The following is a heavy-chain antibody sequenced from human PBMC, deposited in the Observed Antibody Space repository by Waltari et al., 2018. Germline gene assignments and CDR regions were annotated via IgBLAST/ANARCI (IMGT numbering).Heavy chain of an antibody. D-gene: IGHD2-15*01. J-gene: IGHJ6*02. V-gene: IGHV5-51*03. Sequence: EVQQVQYGAEVKQPGESMKRSCTGSGYSFTSYWIGWVRQMPGKGTAWMGIIYPGDSYTRYIPSFQGQVTISADKSIRTAYLQWSRLKASDTAMYYCARRAYCSGGSFYSGYYYGMDVWGQGTTVTVSS. CDR3: ARRAYCSGGSFYSGYYYGMDV. CDR1: GYSFTSYW. CDR2: IYPGDSYT.